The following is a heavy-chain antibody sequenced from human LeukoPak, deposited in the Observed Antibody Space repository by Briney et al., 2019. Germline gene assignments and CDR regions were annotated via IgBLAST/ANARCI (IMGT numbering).Heavy chain of an antibody. V-gene: IGHV3-53*01. CDR3: ARDGDILTGYYKYFFDY. Sequence: GGSLRLSCAASGFTVSSNYMSWVRQAPGKGLEWVSFIYSDGSTYYADSVKGRFTISRDNSKNTLYLQMNSLRAKDTAVYYCARDGDILTGYYKYFFDYWGQGTLVTVSS. CDR1: GFTVSSNY. J-gene: IGHJ4*02. CDR2: IYSDGST. D-gene: IGHD3-9*01.